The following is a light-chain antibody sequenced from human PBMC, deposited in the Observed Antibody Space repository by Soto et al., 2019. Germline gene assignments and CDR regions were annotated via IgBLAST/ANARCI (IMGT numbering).Light chain of an antibody. CDR3: SSYTSSSIVV. V-gene: IGLV2-14*01. J-gene: IGLJ2*01. CDR2: DVS. CDR1: SRDVGGYNY. Sequence: QSVLTQPASVSGSPGQSITISCTGTSRDVGGYNYVSWYQQHPGKAPKLMIYDVSNRPSGVSNRFSGSKSGNTASLTISGLQAVDEADYYCSSYTSSSIVVFGGGTQLTVL.